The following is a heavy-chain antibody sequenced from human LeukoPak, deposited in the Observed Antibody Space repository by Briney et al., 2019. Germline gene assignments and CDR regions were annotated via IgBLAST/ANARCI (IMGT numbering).Heavy chain of an antibody. Sequence: GGSLRLSCAASGFTFRSYGMHWVRQAPGKGLEWVAIIRYDGTNKYYADSVKGRFTISRDNSKNTLYLQMNSLRAEDTAVYYCAKVYVAYFDWLCPFDYWGQGTLVTVSS. CDR3: AKVYVAYFDWLCPFDY. CDR2: IRYDGTNK. J-gene: IGHJ4*02. D-gene: IGHD3-9*01. CDR1: GFTFRSYG. V-gene: IGHV3-30*02.